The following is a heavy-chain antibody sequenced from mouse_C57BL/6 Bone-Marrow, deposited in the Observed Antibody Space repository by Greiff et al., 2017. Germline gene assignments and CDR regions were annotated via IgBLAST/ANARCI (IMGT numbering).Heavy chain of an antibody. CDR1: GFTFSDYG. CDR2: ISSGSSTI. J-gene: IGHJ4*01. Sequence: EVMLVESGGGLVKPGGSLKLSCAASGFTFSDYGMHWVRQAPEKGLEWVAYISSGSSTIYYADTVKGRFTISRDNAKNTLFLQMTSLRSEDTAMYYCARPNYYGSHYYAMDYWGQGTSVTVSS. D-gene: IGHD1-1*01. CDR3: ARPNYYGSHYYAMDY. V-gene: IGHV5-17*01.